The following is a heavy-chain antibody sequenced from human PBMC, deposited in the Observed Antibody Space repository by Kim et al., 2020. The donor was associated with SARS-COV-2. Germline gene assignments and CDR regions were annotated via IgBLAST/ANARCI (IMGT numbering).Heavy chain of an antibody. CDR1: GLTFSDHY. J-gene: IGHJ3*01. Sequence: GGSLRLSCVGSGLTFSDHYIDWARQAPGKGLEWVGRSKNKNNNYITEYAASVKGRFTISRDDSKNILYLQMNSLRTADTAVYFCARWTEGAPSLWGRGTMVTVSS. CDR3: ARWTEGAPSL. D-gene: IGHD1-26*01. CDR2: SKNKNNNYIT. V-gene: IGHV3-72*01.